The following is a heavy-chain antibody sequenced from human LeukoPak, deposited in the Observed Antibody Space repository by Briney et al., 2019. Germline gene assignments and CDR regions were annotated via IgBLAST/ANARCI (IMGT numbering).Heavy chain of an antibody. V-gene: IGHV4-61*01. CDR3: ARAPQPTSYGDYGKRYFDL. Sequence: PSETLSLTCTVSNGSVSDGYYYRNWIRQPPGKGLEWIGYILHSGTINNNPSLKSRVIISVDTSKNQFSLKLTSVTAADTAVYYCARAPQPTSYGDYGKRYFDLWGRGSLVTVSS. D-gene: IGHD4-17*01. J-gene: IGHJ2*01. CDR2: ILHSGTI. CDR1: NGSVSDGYYY.